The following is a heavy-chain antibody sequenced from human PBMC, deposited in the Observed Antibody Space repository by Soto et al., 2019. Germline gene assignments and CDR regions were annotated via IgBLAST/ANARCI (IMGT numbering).Heavy chain of an antibody. CDR2: IWYDESNE. J-gene: IGHJ3*02. V-gene: IGHV3-33*01. D-gene: IGHD6-13*01. CDR1: GFTFSTYG. CDR3: ASSRSSWYSIDAFDI. Sequence: QVQLVESGGGAVQPGRSLRLSCAASGFTFSTYGMHWVRQAPGKGLEWVAVIWYDESNEYYGDSVKGRFTISRDNSKNTLKLQMNSLRVEDTAVYYGASSRSSWYSIDAFDIWGQGTMVTVS.